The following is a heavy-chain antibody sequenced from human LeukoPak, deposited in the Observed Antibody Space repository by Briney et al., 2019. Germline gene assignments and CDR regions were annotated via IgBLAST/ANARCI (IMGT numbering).Heavy chain of an antibody. CDR2: INPNSGGT. V-gene: IGHV1-2*06. CDR3: ASQLNYDSSGYYPD. J-gene: IGHJ4*02. CDR1: GYTFTGYY. Sequence: ASVKVSCKASGYTFTGYYMHWVRQAPGQGLEWMGRINPNSGGTNYAQKFQGRVTITADESTSTAYMELSSLRSEDTAVYYCASQLNYDSSGYYPDWGQGTLVTVSS. D-gene: IGHD3-22*01.